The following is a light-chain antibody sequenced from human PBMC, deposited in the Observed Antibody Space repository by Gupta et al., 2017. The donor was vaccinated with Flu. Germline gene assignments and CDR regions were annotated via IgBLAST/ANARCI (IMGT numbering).Light chain of an antibody. CDR1: QSVSSN. CDR2: GAS. V-gene: IGKV3-15*01. Sequence: EIVMPQPPATLSVSPGERATLSCSASQSVSSNLAWYQQKPGQAPRLLIYGASTRTTGIPARFTSSGSGTAFTLTISSLLSADFSVFYCHQYNNCPPLTFGGGTNVEIK. J-gene: IGKJ4*01. CDR3: HQYNNCPPLT.